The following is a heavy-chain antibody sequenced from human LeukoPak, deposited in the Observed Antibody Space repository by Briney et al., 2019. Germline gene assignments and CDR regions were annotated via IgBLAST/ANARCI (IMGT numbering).Heavy chain of an antibody. CDR3: AKGDIAVAGTPLYYYYYMDV. CDR1: GYTFTGYY. CDR2: INPNSGGT. J-gene: IGHJ6*03. D-gene: IGHD6-19*01. V-gene: IGHV1-2*02. Sequence: GASVKVSCKASGYTFTGYYMHWVRQAPGQGLEWMGWINPNSGGTNYAQKFQGRVTMTRDTSISTAYMELSRLRSEDTAVYYCAKGDIAVAGTPLYYYYYMDVWGKGTTVTVSS.